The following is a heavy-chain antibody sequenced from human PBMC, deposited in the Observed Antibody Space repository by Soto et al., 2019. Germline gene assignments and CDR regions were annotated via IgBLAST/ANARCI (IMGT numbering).Heavy chain of an antibody. J-gene: IGHJ4*02. V-gene: IGHV4-59*12. CDR3: ARDDRDDCIGNFGY. CDR1: GGSPSYYY. D-gene: IGHD2-21*02. Sequence: PSETLSLTCTISGGSPSYYYWTWIRQPPGKGLEWIGNIDDSGRTNYNPSLKSRVTISVDTSSNQFSLKVSSVTAADTAVYYCARDDRDDCIGNFGYWGQGTLVTVSS. CDR2: IDDSGRT.